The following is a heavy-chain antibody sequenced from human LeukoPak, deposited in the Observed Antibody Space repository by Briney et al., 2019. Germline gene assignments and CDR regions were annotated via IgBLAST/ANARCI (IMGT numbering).Heavy chain of an antibody. CDR3: ARLPPEAMRRSQGYVQH. Sequence: GESLKISCKASGYSFTNYWIAWVRQMPGKGLEWMGIIYPDDSDTRYSPSFQGQVIISADKPSSTAYLQWSSLKASDTAMYYCARLPPEAMRRSQGYVQHWGQGTLVTVSS. J-gene: IGHJ1*01. CDR1: GYSFTNYW. V-gene: IGHV5-51*01. D-gene: IGHD5-18*01. CDR2: IYPDDSDT.